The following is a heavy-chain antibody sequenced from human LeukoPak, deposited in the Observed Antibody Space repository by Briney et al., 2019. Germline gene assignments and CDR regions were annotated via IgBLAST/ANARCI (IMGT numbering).Heavy chain of an antibody. CDR1: GGSISSYY. V-gene: IGHV4-59*01. J-gene: IGHJ4*02. Sequence: SETLSLTCTVSGGSISSYYWSWIRQPPGKGLEWIGYIYYSGSTNYNPSLKSRVTISVDTSKNQFSLKLSSVTAADTAVYYCARALSYCSSTRCYAPYHFDYWGQGTLVTVSS. CDR2: IYYSGST. D-gene: IGHD2-2*01. CDR3: ARALSYCSSTRCYAPYHFDY.